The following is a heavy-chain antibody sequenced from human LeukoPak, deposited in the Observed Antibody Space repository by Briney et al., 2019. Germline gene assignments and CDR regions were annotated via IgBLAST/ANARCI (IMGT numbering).Heavy chain of an antibody. CDR3: ARRAGAYSHPYDY. J-gene: IGHJ4*02. V-gene: IGHV3-21*04. CDR1: GFTYSRCS. CDR2: ISSSSSYI. Sequence: GGSLRLSCAASGFTYSRCSMNWVRQAPGKGLEWVSSISSSSSYIYYADSVKGRFTISRDNAKNSLYLQMNSLRAEDTAVYYCARRAGAYSHPYDYWGQGTLVTVSS. D-gene: IGHD4/OR15-4a*01.